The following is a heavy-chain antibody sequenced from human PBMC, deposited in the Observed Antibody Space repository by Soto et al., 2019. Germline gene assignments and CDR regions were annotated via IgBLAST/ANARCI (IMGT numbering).Heavy chain of an antibody. V-gene: IGHV4-30-4*01. CDR3: ARGNTAMVCALNY. J-gene: IGHJ4*02. Sequence: SETLSLTCTVSGGSISSGDYYWSWIRQPPGKGLEWIGYIYYSGSTYYNPSLKSRVTISVDTSKNQVSLKLSSVTATDTAVYYCARGNTAMVCALNYWGQGTLVTVSS. CDR2: IYYSGST. CDR1: GGSISSGDYY. D-gene: IGHD5-18*01.